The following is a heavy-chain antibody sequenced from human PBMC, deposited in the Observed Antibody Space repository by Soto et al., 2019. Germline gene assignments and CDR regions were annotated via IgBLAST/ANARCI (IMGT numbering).Heavy chain of an antibody. CDR3: ARRLLGCGASSGGWFVP. D-gene: IGHD3-10*01. CDR1: GGSISSSNW. J-gene: IGHJ5*02. Sequence: PSETLSLTCAVSGGSISSSNWWSWVRQPPGKGLEWIGEIYHSGSTNYNPSLKSRVTISVDKSKNQFSLKLSSVTAADTAVYYCARRLLGCGASSGGWFVPWGPGTLVTVSS. V-gene: IGHV4-4*02. CDR2: IYHSGST.